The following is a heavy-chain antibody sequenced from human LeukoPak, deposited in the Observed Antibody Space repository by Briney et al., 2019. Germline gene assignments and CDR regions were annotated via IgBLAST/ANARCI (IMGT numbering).Heavy chain of an antibody. CDR2: INHNGNVN. V-gene: IGHV3-7*03. Sequence: GGPLRLSCAASGFPFSSYWMNWAGQAQGKGLEWVASINHNGNVNYYVDSVKGRFTISRDNAKNSLYLQMSNLRAEDTAVYFCARGGGLDVWGQGATVTVSS. CDR1: GFPFSSYW. J-gene: IGHJ6*02. D-gene: IGHD3-16*01. CDR3: ARGGGLDV.